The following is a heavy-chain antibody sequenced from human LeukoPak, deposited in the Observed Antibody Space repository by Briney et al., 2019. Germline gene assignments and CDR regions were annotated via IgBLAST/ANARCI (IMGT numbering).Heavy chain of an antibody. V-gene: IGHV1-2*02. CDR3: AREGGYDSSGYYGDY. CDR2: INPNSGGT. D-gene: IGHD3-22*01. CDR1: GYTFTGYY. Sequence: ASVKVSCKASGYTFTGYYMHSVRPAPGQGLEWMGWINPNSGGTNYAQKFQGRVTMTRDTSISTAYMELSRLRSDDTAVYYCAREGGYDSSGYYGDYWGQGTLVTVSS. J-gene: IGHJ4*02.